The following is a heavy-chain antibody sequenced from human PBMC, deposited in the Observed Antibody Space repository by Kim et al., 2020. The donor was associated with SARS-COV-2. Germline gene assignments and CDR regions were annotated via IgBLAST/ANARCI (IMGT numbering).Heavy chain of an antibody. D-gene: IGHD6-19*01. V-gene: IGHV3-23*01. CDR2: ISDSGDST. CDR1: GFTFSSCA. J-gene: IGHJ4*02. Sequence: GGSLRLSCAASGFTFSSCAMNWVRQAPGKGLEWVSGISDSGDSTYYADSVKGRLTISRDNSKNTLYLQMNSLRAEDTALYYCAKGRHSSGWSLFDHWGQGTLVTVSS. CDR3: AKGRHSSGWSLFDH.